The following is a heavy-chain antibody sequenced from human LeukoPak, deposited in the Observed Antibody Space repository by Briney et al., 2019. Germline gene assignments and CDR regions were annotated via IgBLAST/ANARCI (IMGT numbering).Heavy chain of an antibody. CDR3: ARRRGGDYGMYYYYYMDV. J-gene: IGHJ6*03. D-gene: IGHD4-17*01. V-gene: IGHV4-59*01. Sequence: PSETLSLTCTVSGGSITSYYWSWIRQPPGKGLEWIGSIYYSGSTNYNPSLKSRVTISVDTSKNQFSLKLSSVTAADTAVYYCARRRGGDYGMYYYYYMDVWGKGTTVTVSS. CDR2: IYYSGST. CDR1: GGSITSYY.